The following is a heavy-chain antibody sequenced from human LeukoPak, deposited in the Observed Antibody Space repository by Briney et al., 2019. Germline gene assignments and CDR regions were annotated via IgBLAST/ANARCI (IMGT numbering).Heavy chain of an antibody. Sequence: GGSLRLSCAASGFTFSSYSMNWVRQAPGKGLEWVSSISSSSSYIYYADSVKGRFTISRDNAKNLLYLQMNSLRAEDTAVYYCARDDRYCSSTSCEYYYYYYGMDVWGQGTTVTVSS. CDR2: ISSSSSYI. D-gene: IGHD2-2*01. J-gene: IGHJ6*02. V-gene: IGHV3-21*06. CDR1: GFTFSSYS. CDR3: ARDDRYCSSTSCEYYYYYYGMDV.